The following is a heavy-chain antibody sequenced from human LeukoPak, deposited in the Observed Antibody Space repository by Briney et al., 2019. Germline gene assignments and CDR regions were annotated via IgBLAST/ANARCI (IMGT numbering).Heavy chain of an antibody. CDR1: GYTFTSYD. CDR2: MNPNSGNT. D-gene: IGHD3-22*01. CDR3: ARRRYYYDSSGYYFYYFDY. J-gene: IGHJ4*02. V-gene: IGHV1-8*01. Sequence: ASVKVSCKASGYTFTSYDINWVRQATGQGHEWMGWMNPNSGNTGYAQKFQGRVTVTRNTSISTAYMELSSLRSEDTAVYYCARRRYYYDSSGYYFYYFDYWGQGTLVTVSS.